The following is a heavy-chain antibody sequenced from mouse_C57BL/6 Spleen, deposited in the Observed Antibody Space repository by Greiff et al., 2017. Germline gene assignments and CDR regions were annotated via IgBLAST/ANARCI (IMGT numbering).Heavy chain of an antibody. Sequence: EVKLMESEGGLVQPGSSMKLSCTASGFTFSDYYMAWVRQVPEKGLEWVANINYDGSSTYYLDSSKSRFIISRDNAKNILYLQMSSLKSEDTATYYCAREIYYDYDIYFDYWGQGTTLTVSS. J-gene: IGHJ2*01. V-gene: IGHV5-16*01. CDR3: AREIYYDYDIYFDY. CDR2: INYDGSST. D-gene: IGHD2-4*01. CDR1: GFTFSDYY.